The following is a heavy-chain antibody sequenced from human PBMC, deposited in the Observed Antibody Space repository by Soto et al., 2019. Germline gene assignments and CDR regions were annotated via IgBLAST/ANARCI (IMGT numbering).Heavy chain of an antibody. CDR3: VPAVAGRSVDSSDS. CDR2: IKTDGTEK. CDR1: GFMFGSYW. J-gene: IGHJ4*02. Sequence: GGSLRLSCVVSGFMFGSYWMSWVRQGPGEGLEWVANIKTDGTEKYYVDSVKGRFTISRDNAKNSLYLQMDSLRSEDTAVYYWVPAVAGRSVDSSDSWGQGTLVTVSS. D-gene: IGHD6-19*01. V-gene: IGHV3-7*03.